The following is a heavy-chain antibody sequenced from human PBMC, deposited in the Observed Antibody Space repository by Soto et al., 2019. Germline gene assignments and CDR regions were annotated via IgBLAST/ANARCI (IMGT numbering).Heavy chain of an antibody. Sequence: EVQLLESGGGLVQRGGSLRLSCAASGFIFNNYAMTWVRQAPGKGLEWVARVSGRGGSAYYADSVKGRLPISRDNSNTTLYLQMTNVRGEDTGVYYCVMRAGGGVVWYYDLWGRGTLVSVFS. V-gene: IGHV3-23*01. J-gene: IGHJ2*01. CDR1: GFIFNNYA. D-gene: IGHD2-15*01. CDR3: VMRAGGGVVWYYDL. CDR2: VSGRGGSA.